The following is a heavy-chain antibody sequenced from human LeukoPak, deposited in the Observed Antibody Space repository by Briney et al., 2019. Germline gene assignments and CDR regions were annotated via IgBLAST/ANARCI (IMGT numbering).Heavy chain of an antibody. D-gene: IGHD5-12*01. J-gene: IGHJ4*02. V-gene: IGHV1-8*03. CDR3: ARESAILSGPFDY. Sequence: GASVKVSCKASGYTFSSYDINWVRQATGQGPEWMGWMNPNSGNTGYAQKFQGRVTITMNTSITTAYMELSSLRSEDTAVYYCARESAILSGPFDYWGQGTLVTVSS. CDR1: GYTFSSYD. CDR2: MNPNSGNT.